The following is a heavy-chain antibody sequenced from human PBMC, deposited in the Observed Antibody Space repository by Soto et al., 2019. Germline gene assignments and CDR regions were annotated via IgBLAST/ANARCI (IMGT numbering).Heavy chain of an antibody. CDR3: ATLWGQD. Sequence: QLQLQESGPGLVKPSETLSLPCTVSGGAISSSSYYGGCCRQHPAKGLDWIGRIYYIGRTYYNPSLKSRVTISVDTSNNQFSLQLSSVTAADTAVYYCATLWGQDWGKGTLVTVSS. CDR1: GGAISSSSYY. CDR2: IYYIGRT. V-gene: IGHV4-39*01. J-gene: IGHJ4*02. D-gene: IGHD3-10*01.